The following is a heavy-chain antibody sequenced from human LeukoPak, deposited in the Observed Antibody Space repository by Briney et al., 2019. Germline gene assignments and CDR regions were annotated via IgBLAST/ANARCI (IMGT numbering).Heavy chain of an antibody. D-gene: IGHD2/OR15-2a*01. CDR2: IYYSGST. V-gene: IGHV4-30-4*01. CDR1: GGSISSGDYY. J-gene: IGHJ4*02. CDR3: ARQRSTFGFDY. Sequence: SETLSLTCTVSGGSISSGDYYWSWIRQPPGKGLEWIGYIYYSGSTYYNPSLKSRVTISVDTSKNQFSLKLSSVTAADTAVYYCARQRSTFGFDYWGQGTLVTVSS.